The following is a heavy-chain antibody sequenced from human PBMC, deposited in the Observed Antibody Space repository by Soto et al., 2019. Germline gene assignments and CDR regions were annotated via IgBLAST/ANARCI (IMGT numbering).Heavy chain of an antibody. V-gene: IGHV3-48*03. CDR1: GFTFRSYE. J-gene: IGHJ6*02. CDR2: ISADGSGT. Sequence: HPGGSLRLSCAASGFTFRSYEMHWVRQPPGKGLQWISYISADGSGTYYADSVRGRFTISRDNSKNTLYLQMNSLRAEDTAVYYCASTRLRFLEWLADYYYYGMDVWGQGTTVTVSS. CDR3: ASTRLRFLEWLADYYYYGMDV. D-gene: IGHD3-3*01.